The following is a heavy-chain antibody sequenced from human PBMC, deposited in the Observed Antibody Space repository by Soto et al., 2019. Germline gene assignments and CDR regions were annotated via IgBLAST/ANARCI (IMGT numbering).Heavy chain of an antibody. Sequence: GESLKISCKGSGYSFAGYWITWVRQKPGKGLEWMGRIDPSDSQTYYSPSFRGHVTISVTKSITTVFLQWSSLRASDTAMYYCARQIYDSATGHNLKYYFDSWGPGTPVTVSS. V-gene: IGHV5-10-1*01. CDR3: ARQIYDSATGHNLKYYFDS. D-gene: IGHD2-15*01. J-gene: IGHJ4*02. CDR2: IDPSDSQT. CDR1: GYSFAGYW.